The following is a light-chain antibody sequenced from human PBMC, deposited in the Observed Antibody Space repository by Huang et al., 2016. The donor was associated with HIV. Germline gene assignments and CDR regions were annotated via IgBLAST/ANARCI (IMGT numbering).Light chain of an antibody. CDR1: QNINTY. CDR3: QQSYSALSS. V-gene: IGKV1-39*01. J-gene: IGKJ5*01. Sequence: IQMNQSPPSLSASIRDRVSIACRASQNINTYLNWYQQKPGKAPNLLISSSSTLNSGGPSRFSGSGSGTDFTLTIRSLQLDDFATYYCQQSYSALSSFGPGTRL. CDR2: SSS.